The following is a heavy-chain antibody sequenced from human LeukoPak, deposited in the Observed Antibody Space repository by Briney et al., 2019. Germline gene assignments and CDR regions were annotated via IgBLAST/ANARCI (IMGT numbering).Heavy chain of an antibody. Sequence: GGSLRLSCAASGFTFSTYGMHWVCQAPGKGLEWVAVIWNDGSNKYYADSVKGRFTISRDNSRNTLYLQMNSLGGEDTAVYYCARDRGWLTFDYWGQGTLVTVSS. D-gene: IGHD5-24*01. CDR1: GFTFSTYG. CDR3: ARDRGWLTFDY. J-gene: IGHJ4*02. V-gene: IGHV3-33*01. CDR2: IWNDGSNK.